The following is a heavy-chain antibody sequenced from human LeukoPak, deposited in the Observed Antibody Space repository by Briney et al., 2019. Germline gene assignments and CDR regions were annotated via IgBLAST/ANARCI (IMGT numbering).Heavy chain of an antibody. V-gene: IGHV4-34*01. D-gene: IGHD2-15*01. Sequence: SETLSLTCTVYGASFSANYWSWIRQPPGKGLEWIGEINHSGSTNYNPSLKSRVTISVDTSKNQFSLKLSSVTAADTAVYYCARGGGYCSGGSCYRYYFDYWGQGTLVTVSS. CDR2: INHSGST. CDR1: GASFSANY. J-gene: IGHJ4*02. CDR3: ARGGGYCSGGSCYRYYFDY.